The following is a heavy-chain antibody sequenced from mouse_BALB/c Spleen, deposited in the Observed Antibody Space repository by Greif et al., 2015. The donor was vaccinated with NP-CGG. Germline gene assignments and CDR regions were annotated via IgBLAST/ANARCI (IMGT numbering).Heavy chain of an antibody. CDR2: IWAGGST. D-gene: IGHD2-1*01. V-gene: IGHV2-9*02. CDR1: GFSLTSYG. J-gene: IGHJ4*01. Sequence: VKVVESGPGLVAPSQSLSIACTVSGFSLTSYGVHWVRQPPGKGLEWLGVIWAGGSTNYNSALMSRLSISKDNSKSQVFLKMNSLQTDDTAMYYCARDQEEDGNFRMDYWGQGTSVTVSS. CDR3: ARDQEEDGNFRMDY.